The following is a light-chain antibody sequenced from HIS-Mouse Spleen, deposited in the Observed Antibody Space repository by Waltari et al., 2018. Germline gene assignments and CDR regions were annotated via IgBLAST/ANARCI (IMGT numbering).Light chain of an antibody. CDR1: QSVSSN. CDR2: GAS. Sequence: EIVMTQSPATLSVSPGERATLSCRASQSVSSNLAWYQQKPGQAPRALIYGASTRATGIPARFSGSGSGTEFTLTISSMQSEDFAVYYCQQYNNWPRTFGQGTKLEIK. CDR3: QQYNNWPRT. V-gene: IGKV3-15*01. J-gene: IGKJ1*01.